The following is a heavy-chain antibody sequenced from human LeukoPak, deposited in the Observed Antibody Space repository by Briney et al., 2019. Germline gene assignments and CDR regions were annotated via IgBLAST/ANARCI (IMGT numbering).Heavy chain of an antibody. CDR3: TRGRGGYDPRSDY. CDR1: GFTVTNAW. CDR2: IRGKADGGAT. V-gene: IGHV3-15*01. D-gene: IGHD5-12*01. J-gene: IGHJ4*02. Sequence: PGGSLRLSCAASGFTVTNAWMTWVRQAPGKGLEWVGRIRGKADGGATDYGAPVKGRFTVSRDDSKSIAYLQMNSLETEDTAVYYCTRGRGGYDPRSDYWGQGTLVTVSS.